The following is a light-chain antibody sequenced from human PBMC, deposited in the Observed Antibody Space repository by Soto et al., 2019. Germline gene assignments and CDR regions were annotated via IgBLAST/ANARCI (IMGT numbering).Light chain of an antibody. CDR1: SSDVGGYNY. CDR2: DVS. J-gene: IGLJ1*01. CDR3: NSYTTSNTRQIV. Sequence: QSALTQPASVSGSPGQSITISCTGTSSDVGGYNYVSWYQQHPGKAPNFMIYDVSNRPSGVSTRFSGSKSGNTASLTISGLQAEDEADYYCNSYTTSNTRQIVFGTGTKVTVL. V-gene: IGLV2-14*01.